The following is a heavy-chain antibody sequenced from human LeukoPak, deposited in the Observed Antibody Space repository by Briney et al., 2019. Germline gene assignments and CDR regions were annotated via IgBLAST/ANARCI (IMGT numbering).Heavy chain of an antibody. J-gene: IGHJ4*01. D-gene: IGHD4-23*01. CDR2: MYPWGSA. CDR1: GFTVSSNY. Sequence: PGGSLRLSCAASGFTVSSNYMSWVRQAPGKGLEWVSFMYPWGSAFYTDSVKGRFPFTRDESKNLIFFQMNTLRPDDTAMYYCVRQGGGDNCRWGQGALVTVSS. CDR3: VRQGGGDNCR. V-gene: IGHV3-66*03.